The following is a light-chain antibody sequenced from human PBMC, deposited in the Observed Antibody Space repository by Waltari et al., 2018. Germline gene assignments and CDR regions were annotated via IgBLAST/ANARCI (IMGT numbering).Light chain of an antibody. CDR2: DAT. CDR3: QQYDNRPIT. J-gene: IGKJ5*01. V-gene: IGKV1-33*01. CDR1: QDISNY. Sequence: DIQMTQSPSSLSASVGDRVTITCQASQDISNYVNWYQQKPGKAPKLLIYDATNLETGVPSRFSGSGSGTDFTFTISSLQPEDIATYYCQQYDNRPITFGQGTRLEIK.